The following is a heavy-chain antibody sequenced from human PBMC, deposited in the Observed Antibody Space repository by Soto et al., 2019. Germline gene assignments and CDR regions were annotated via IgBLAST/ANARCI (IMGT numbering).Heavy chain of an antibody. D-gene: IGHD3-3*01. CDR1: GINLIDSA. CDR2: LTGDAKTT. V-gene: IGHV3-23*01. CDR3: ARITRS. J-gene: IGHJ5*02. Sequence: GGSLRLSCAASGINLIDSAMTWVRQAPGKGLEWISSLTGDAKTTYYADSVKGRFTVSRDISKNTFYLQMDSLRAEDTAMYFCARITRSWGQGTLVTVSS.